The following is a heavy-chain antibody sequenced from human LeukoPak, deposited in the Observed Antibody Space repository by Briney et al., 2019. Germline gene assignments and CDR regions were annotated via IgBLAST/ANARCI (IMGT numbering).Heavy chain of an antibody. D-gene: IGHD3-3*01. Sequence: ASVKVSCKASGYTFTSYGISWVRQAPGQGLEWMGWISAYNGNTNYAQKLQGRVTMTTDTSTSTAYMELRSLRYDDTAVYYCARVTLTIFGVVMGRFDPWGQGTMVTVSS. CDR3: ARVTLTIFGVVMGRFDP. J-gene: IGHJ5*02. CDR2: ISAYNGNT. V-gene: IGHV1-18*01. CDR1: GYTFTSYG.